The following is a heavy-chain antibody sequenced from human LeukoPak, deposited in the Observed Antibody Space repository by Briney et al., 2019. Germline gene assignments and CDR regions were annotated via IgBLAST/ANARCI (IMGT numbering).Heavy chain of an antibody. V-gene: IGHV4-59*02. CDR2: IYYSRST. Sequence: PSETLSLTCTVSGASVSSSYWSWIRQPPGKGLEWIGCIYYSRSTNYNPSLKSRVTISVDTSKNQFPLKLSSVTAADTAVYYCARGWDYYDTSGYRTSFNYWGQGTLVTVSS. CDR1: GASVSSSY. J-gene: IGHJ4*02. D-gene: IGHD3-22*01. CDR3: ARGWDYYDTSGYRTSFNY.